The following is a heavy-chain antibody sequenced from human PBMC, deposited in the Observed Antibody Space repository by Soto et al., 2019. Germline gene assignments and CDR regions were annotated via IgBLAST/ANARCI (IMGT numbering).Heavy chain of an antibody. Sequence: PSETLSLTCTVSGGSISSYYWSWIRQPPGKGLEWIGYIYYSGSTNYNPSLKSRDTISVDTSKNQFSLKLSSVTAADTAVYYRARDRSSGWYYFDYWGQGTLVSVSS. CDR3: ARDRSSGWYYFDY. CDR1: GGSISSYY. CDR2: IYYSGST. V-gene: IGHV4-59*01. D-gene: IGHD6-19*01. J-gene: IGHJ4*02.